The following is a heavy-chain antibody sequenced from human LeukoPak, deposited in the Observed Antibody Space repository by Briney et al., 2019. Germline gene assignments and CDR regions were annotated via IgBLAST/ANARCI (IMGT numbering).Heavy chain of an antibody. Sequence: SETLSLTCTVSGGSISSGTYYWGWIRQPPGKGLEWIGSIYYSGSTSYNPSLKSRVTISIDTSKNQFSLRPRSVTAADTAVYYCARRGDYWGQGTLVTVSS. CDR1: GGSISSGTYY. V-gene: IGHV4-39*01. D-gene: IGHD3-16*01. J-gene: IGHJ4*02. CDR2: IYYSGST. CDR3: ARRGDY.